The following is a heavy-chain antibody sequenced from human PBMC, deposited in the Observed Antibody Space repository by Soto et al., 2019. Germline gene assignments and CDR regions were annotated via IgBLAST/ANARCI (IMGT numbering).Heavy chain of an antibody. Sequence: GGSLRLSCAASGFTFSSYAMSWVRQAPGKGLEWVSAISGSGGSTYYADSVKGRFTISRDNSKNTLYLQMNSPRAEDTSVYYFAKDPYDFWSGYYRAFDIWGQGTMVTVSS. CDR1: GFTFSSYA. V-gene: IGHV3-23*01. D-gene: IGHD3-3*01. CDR2: ISGSGGST. CDR3: AKDPYDFWSGYYRAFDI. J-gene: IGHJ3*02.